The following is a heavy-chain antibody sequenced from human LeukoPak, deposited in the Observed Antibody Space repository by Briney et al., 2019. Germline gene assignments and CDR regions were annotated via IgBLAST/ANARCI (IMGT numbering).Heavy chain of an antibody. Sequence: GGSLRLSCAASGFTFSSYWMNWARQAPGKGLEWVANIKGDGSVKYYVDSVKGRFTISRDNAKNSVYLQMNTVRADDTAVYYCATSSAAPGNQWGQGTLVTVSS. J-gene: IGHJ4*02. D-gene: IGHD6-13*01. CDR3: ATSSAAPGNQ. CDR2: IKGDGSVK. V-gene: IGHV3-7*03. CDR1: GFTFSSYW.